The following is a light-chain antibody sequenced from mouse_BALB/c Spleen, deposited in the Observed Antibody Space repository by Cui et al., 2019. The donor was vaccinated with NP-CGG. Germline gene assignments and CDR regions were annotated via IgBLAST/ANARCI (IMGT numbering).Light chain of an antibody. CDR1: TGAVTTSNY. J-gene: IGLJ1*01. CDR2: GTT. CDR3: ALWYSNHWV. V-gene: IGLV1*01. Sequence: VVIPQSSVLTTSPGETVTLTCRSSTGAVTTSNYANWVQEKPDHLFTGLMGGTTNRPPGVPARFSGSLIGDKAALTVTGAQTEDEAMYFCALWYSNHWVFGGGTKLTVL.